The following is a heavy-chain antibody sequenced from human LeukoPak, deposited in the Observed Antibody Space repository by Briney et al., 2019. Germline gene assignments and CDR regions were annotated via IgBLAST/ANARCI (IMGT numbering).Heavy chain of an antibody. Sequence: SETLSLTCTVSGGSISSYYWSWIRQPPGKGLEWIGYIYYSGSTNYNPSLKSRVTISVDTSKNQFSLKLSSVTAADTAVYYCARVPGYYDILTGLLSNWFDPWGQGTLVTVSS. D-gene: IGHD3-9*01. J-gene: IGHJ5*02. CDR1: GGSISSYY. V-gene: IGHV4-59*01. CDR2: IYYSGST. CDR3: ARVPGYYDILTGLLSNWFDP.